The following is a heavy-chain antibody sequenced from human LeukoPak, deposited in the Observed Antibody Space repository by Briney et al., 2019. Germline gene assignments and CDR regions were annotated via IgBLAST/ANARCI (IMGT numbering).Heavy chain of an antibody. CDR3: AGGYDILTGYYPIDY. Sequence: SETLSLTCTVSGGSISSGGYYWSWIRQHPGKGLEWIGYIYYSGSTYYNPSLKSRVTISVDTSKNQFSLKLSSVTAADTAVYYCAGGYDILTGYYPIDYWGQGTLVTVSS. D-gene: IGHD3-9*01. CDR1: GGSISSGGYY. V-gene: IGHV4-31*03. J-gene: IGHJ4*02. CDR2: IYYSGST.